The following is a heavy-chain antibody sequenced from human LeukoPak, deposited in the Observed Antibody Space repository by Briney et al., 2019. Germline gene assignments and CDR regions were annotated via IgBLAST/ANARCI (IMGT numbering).Heavy chain of an antibody. CDR3: TINYYNGSLYEDY. CDR2: IRDKVSGGTT. V-gene: IGHV3-49*04. CDR1: GLSFGGDA. D-gene: IGHD3-22*01. J-gene: IGHJ4*02. Sequence: SGGSLRLSCRGSGLSFGGDAVSWVRQAPGKGLEWVGFIRDKVSGGTTEYVASVRGRFTISRDDSRSIAYLQMTRQKTEDTAVYYCTINYYNGSLYEDYWGQGTLVTVSS.